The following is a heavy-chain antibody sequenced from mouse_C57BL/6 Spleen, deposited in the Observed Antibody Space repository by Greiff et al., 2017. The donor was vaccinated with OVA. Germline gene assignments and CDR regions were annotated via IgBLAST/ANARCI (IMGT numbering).Heavy chain of an antibody. J-gene: IGHJ3*01. D-gene: IGHD3-2*02. CDR1: GFTFSDYG. Sequence: EVQVVESGGGLVKPGGSLKLSCAASGFTFSDYGMHWVRQTPEKGLEWVAYISSGSSTIYYADKVKGRFTISRDNAKNTLFLQMTSLRSEDTAMYYCARETAQALAWFAYWGQGTLVTVSA. CDR3: ARETAQALAWFAY. CDR2: ISSGSSTI. V-gene: IGHV5-17*01.